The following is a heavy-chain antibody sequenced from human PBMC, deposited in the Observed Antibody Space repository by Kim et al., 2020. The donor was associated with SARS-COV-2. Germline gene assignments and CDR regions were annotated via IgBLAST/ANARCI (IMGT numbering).Heavy chain of an antibody. V-gene: IGHV6-1*01. D-gene: IGHD6-19*01. J-gene: IGHJ4*02. CDR2: TYYRSKWYN. CDR3: ARCSGWYNPEGDYYFDY. Sequence: SQTLSLTCAISGDSVSSNSAAWNWIRQSPSRGLEWLGRTYYRSKWYNDYAVSVKSRITINPDTSKNQFSLQLNSVTPEDTAVYYCARCSGWYNPEGDYYFDYWGQGTLVTVSS. CDR1: GDSVSSNSAA.